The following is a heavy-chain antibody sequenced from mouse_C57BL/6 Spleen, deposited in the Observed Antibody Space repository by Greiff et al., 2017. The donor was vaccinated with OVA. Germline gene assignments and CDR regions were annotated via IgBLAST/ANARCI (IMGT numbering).Heavy chain of an antibody. Sequence: QVQLQQSGAELVRPGASVTLSCKASGYTFTAYEMHWVKQTPVHGLEWIGAIDTETGGTAYNQKFKGKAILTADKSSRPAYMELRSLTSEDSAGYYCTRRGSSYDSWGQGTLVTVSA. V-gene: IGHV1-15*01. J-gene: IGHJ3*01. CDR3: TRRGSSYDS. CDR2: IDTETGGT. D-gene: IGHD1-1*01. CDR1: GYTFTAYE.